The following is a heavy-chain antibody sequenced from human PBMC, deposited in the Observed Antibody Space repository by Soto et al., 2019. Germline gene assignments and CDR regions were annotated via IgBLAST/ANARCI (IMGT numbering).Heavy chain of an antibody. D-gene: IGHD4-17*01. CDR2: INHSGSI. CDR3: GRDRDYLLRPYYYYGMDV. V-gene: IGHV4-34*01. CDR1: GGSLSGYD. Sequence: SETLSLTCAVYGGSLSGYDWSWIRLSSGKGLEWIGEINHSGSIHSNPSLKSRVTISVDTSKNQFSLKLSSVTAADTAVYYCGRDRDYLLRPYYYYGMDVWDQGTTVTVSS. J-gene: IGHJ6*02.